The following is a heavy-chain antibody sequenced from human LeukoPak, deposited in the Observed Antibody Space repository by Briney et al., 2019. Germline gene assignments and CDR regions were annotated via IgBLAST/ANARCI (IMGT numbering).Heavy chain of an antibody. CDR3: ARSTSARDWFDP. J-gene: IGHJ5*02. CDR2: INPNSGGT. CDR1: GYTFTGYY. V-gene: IGHV1-2*02. Sequence: PGASLTLSCTASGYTFTGYYMQWVRQAPGQGLEWMGCINPNSGGTNYAQKFQGRVTMTRDTSISTAYMELSRLRSDDTAVYYCARSTSARDWFDPWGQGTLVTVSS.